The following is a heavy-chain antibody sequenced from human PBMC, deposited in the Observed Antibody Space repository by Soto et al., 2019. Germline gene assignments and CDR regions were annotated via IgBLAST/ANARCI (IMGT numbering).Heavy chain of an antibody. CDR3: AKDRKNRDSSGSDAFDI. D-gene: IGHD3-22*01. V-gene: IGHV3-30*04. CDR2: ISYDGSKK. Sequence: PGGSLRLSCAASGFTFSSYAVHWVRQPPGQGLEWVALISYDGSKKYYADSVKVRITISRDNSRNTLYLQMNSLRAEDTDVYYCAKDRKNRDSSGSDAFDIWGQGTMVTVSS. CDR1: GFTFSSYA. J-gene: IGHJ3*02.